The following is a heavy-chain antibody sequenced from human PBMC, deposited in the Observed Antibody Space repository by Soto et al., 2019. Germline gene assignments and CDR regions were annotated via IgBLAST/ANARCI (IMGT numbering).Heavy chain of an antibody. J-gene: IGHJ6*02. Sequence: ASVKVSCKASGYTFTSYYMHWVRQAPGQGLEWMGIINPSGGSTSYAQKFQGRVTMTRDTSTSTVYMELSSLRSEDTAVYYCAREGLSILRFLEWLPRGYYYGMDVWGQRTTVTVSS. D-gene: IGHD3-3*01. CDR2: INPSGGST. V-gene: IGHV1-46*01. CDR1: GYTFTSYY. CDR3: AREGLSILRFLEWLPRGYYYGMDV.